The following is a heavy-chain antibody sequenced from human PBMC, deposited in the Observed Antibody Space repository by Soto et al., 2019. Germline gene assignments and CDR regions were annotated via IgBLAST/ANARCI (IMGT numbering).Heavy chain of an antibody. Sequence: PGGSLRLSCAASGFTFSSYAMSWVRQAPGKGLEWVSAISGSGGSTYYADSVKGRFTISRDNSKNTLYLQMNSLRAEDTAVYYCAKDFSCSGGSCPRGRWFDPWGQGTLVTVSS. CDR2: ISGSGGST. J-gene: IGHJ5*02. CDR1: GFTFSSYA. CDR3: AKDFSCSGGSCPRGRWFDP. D-gene: IGHD2-15*01. V-gene: IGHV3-23*01.